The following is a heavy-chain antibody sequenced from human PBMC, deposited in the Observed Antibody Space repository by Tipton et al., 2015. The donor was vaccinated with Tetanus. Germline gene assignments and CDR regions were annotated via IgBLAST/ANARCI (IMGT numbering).Heavy chain of an antibody. J-gene: IGHJ1*01. Sequence: LRLSCAVYGGSFSGYYWSWIRQPPGKGLEWIGEINHSGSTNYNPSLKSRVTISVDTSKNQFSLKLSSVTAADTAVYYCASTDYRGSQVTEYFQHWGQGTLVTVSS. D-gene: IGHD4-23*01. CDR2: INHSGST. V-gene: IGHV4-34*01. CDR1: GGSFSGYY. CDR3: ASTDYRGSQVTEYFQH.